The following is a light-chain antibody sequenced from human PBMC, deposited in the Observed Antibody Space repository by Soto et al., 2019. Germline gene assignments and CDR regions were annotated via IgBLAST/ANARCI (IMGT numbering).Light chain of an antibody. CDR2: EAS. Sequence: EIVLTQSPATLSLSPGERATISCRASQSVSNYLAWYQQKPGQAPRLLIYEASNRASGIPARFSGSGSGTDFTLTISSLEPEDFAVYYCQQRSYWLSFGGGTKVDIK. CDR3: QQRSYWLS. V-gene: IGKV3-11*01. J-gene: IGKJ4*01. CDR1: QSVSNY.